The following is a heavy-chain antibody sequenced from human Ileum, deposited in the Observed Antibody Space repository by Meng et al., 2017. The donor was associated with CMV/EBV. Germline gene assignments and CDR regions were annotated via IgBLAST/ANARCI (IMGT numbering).Heavy chain of an antibody. Sequence: KASGYTFSNYYFHWVRQAPGPGLEWMGIINPSGGGTSYAQKFLDRVTITTDTPTATVYMHLTGLTSEDTAIYYCAREGFPYLEWIPSIWGQGTLVTVSS. V-gene: IGHV1-46*01. D-gene: IGHD3-3*02. CDR3: AREGFPYLEWIPSI. J-gene: IGHJ4*02. CDR2: INPSGGGT. CDR1: GYTFSNYY.